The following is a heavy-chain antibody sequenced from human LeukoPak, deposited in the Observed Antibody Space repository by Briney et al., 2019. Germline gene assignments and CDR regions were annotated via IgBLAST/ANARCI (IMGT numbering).Heavy chain of an antibody. D-gene: IGHD5-18*01. Sequence: SVKVSCKASGGTFSSYAISWVRQAPGQGLEWMGRIIPILGVANYAQKFQGRVTITADKSTSTAYMELSSLRSEDTAVYYCARDSRQGYGSPKFDYWGQGTLVTVSS. J-gene: IGHJ4*02. CDR2: IIPILGVA. V-gene: IGHV1-69*04. CDR3: ARDSRQGYGSPKFDY. CDR1: GGTFSSYA.